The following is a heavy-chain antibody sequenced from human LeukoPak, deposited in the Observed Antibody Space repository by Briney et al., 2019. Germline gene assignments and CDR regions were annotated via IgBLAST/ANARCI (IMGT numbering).Heavy chain of an antibody. CDR2: INPSGGST. J-gene: IGHJ5*02. D-gene: IGHD2-2*01. Sequence: ASVKVSCKASGYTFTSYYMHWVRQAPGQGLEWMGIINPSGGSTSYAQKFQGRVTMTRDTSTSTVYMELSSLRSEDTAVYYCARCHGEIVVVPAAMMGGWFDPWGQGTLVTVSS. CDR1: GYTFTSYY. CDR3: ARCHGEIVVVPAAMMGGWFDP. V-gene: IGHV1-46*01.